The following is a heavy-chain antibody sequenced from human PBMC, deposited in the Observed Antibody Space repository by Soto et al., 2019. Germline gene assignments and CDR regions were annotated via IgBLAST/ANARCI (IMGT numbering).Heavy chain of an antibody. CDR2: IYYSGST. V-gene: IGHV4-39*01. D-gene: IGHD6-13*01. CDR3: ASGRVAAAGNIDY. CDR1: GSSISSSSYY. J-gene: IGHJ4*02. Sequence: PSETLSLTCTVSGSSISSSSYYWGWIRQPPGKGLEWIGSIYYSGSTYYNLSLKSRVTISVDTSKNQFSLKLSSVTAADTAVYYCASGRVAAAGNIDYWGQGTLVTVSS.